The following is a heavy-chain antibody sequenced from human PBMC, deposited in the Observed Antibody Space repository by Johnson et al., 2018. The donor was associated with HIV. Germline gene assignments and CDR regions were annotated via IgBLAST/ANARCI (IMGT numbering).Heavy chain of an antibody. CDR2: IRYDGSNK. CDR3: ARGQAYSGGCGGVFDI. J-gene: IGHJ3*02. D-gene: IGHD6-25*01. Sequence: QMQLVESGGGVVQPGRSRRLSCAASGFIFSSYGMHWVRQAPGKGLEWVAFIRYDGSNKYYADSVKGRFTVSRDNSKNTLYLQMNSLTADDTAVYYCARGQAYSGGCGGVFDIWGQGTMVIVSS. V-gene: IGHV3-30*02. CDR1: GFIFSSYG.